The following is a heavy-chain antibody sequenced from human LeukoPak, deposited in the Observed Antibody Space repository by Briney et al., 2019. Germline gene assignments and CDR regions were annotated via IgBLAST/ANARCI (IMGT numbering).Heavy chain of an antibody. V-gene: IGHV4-61*02. CDR3: ARSREGFCTSTTCYEYYFDY. Sequence: SQTLSLTCTGSGGSNSSGGDYWSWIRQPAGKGLEWIGRIYTSGSTNYNPSLKSRVTISVDTSKNQFSLKLSSVTAADTAVYCCARSREGFCTSTTCYEYYFDYWGQGTLVTVSS. D-gene: IGHD2-2*01. CDR1: GGSNSSGGDY. J-gene: IGHJ4*02. CDR2: IYTSGST.